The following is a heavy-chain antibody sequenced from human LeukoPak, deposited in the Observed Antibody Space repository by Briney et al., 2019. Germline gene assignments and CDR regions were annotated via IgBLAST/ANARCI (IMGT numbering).Heavy chain of an antibody. D-gene: IGHD2-21*02. V-gene: IGHV6-1*01. CDR1: GDSVSSNSAT. CDR3: ARYVTGAFDI. Sequence: SQTLSLTCAISGDSVSSNSATWTWIRQSPSRGLEWLGRTFYRSKWYNEYAVSVKSRIIVNPDTSTNHFSLQLSSVTPEDTAVYYCARYVTGAFDIWGLGTIVTVSS. J-gene: IGHJ3*02. CDR2: TFYRSKWYN.